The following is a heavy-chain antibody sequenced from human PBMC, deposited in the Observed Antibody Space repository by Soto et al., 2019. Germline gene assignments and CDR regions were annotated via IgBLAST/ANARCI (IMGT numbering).Heavy chain of an antibody. D-gene: IGHD3-22*01. CDR3: ARYYYASSGYYVY. CDR1: GFNFGNYA. V-gene: IGHV3-49*04. Sequence: GGSLRLSCTGSGFNFGNYAMSWVRQAPGKGPEWVGFIRSETYGGTPDYAASLRGRFTISRDDSKSIAYLEINSLQTDDTAVYYCARYYYASSGYYVYWGQGTLVTVSS. CDR2: IRSETYGGTP. J-gene: IGHJ4*02.